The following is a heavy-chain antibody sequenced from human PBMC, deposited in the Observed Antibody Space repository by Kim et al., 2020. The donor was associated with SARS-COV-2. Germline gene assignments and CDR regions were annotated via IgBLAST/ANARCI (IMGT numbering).Heavy chain of an antibody. D-gene: IGHD3-10*01. CDR2: ISYDGSNK. CDR3: AKDLNTYYYGSGTASETSSGMDV. CDR1: GFTFSSYG. Sequence: GGSLRLSCAASGFTFSSYGMHWVRQAPGKGLEWVAVISYDGSNKYYADSVKGRFTISRDNSKNTLYLQMNSLRAEDTAVYYCAKDLNTYYYGSGTASETSSGMDVWGQGTTVTVSS. V-gene: IGHV3-30*18. J-gene: IGHJ6*02.